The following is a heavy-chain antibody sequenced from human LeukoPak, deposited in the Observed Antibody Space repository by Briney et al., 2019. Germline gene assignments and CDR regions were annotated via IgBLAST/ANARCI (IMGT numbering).Heavy chain of an antibody. D-gene: IGHD3-10*01. Sequence: GGSLRLSCAASGFTFSSYGMHWVRQAPGKGLEWVAFIRYDGSNKYYADSVKGRFTISRDNSKNTLYLQMNSLRAEDTAVYYCAKDSFYGSGGNWFDPCGQGTLVTVSS. CDR3: AKDSFYGSGGNWFDP. V-gene: IGHV3-30*02. CDR1: GFTFSSYG. J-gene: IGHJ5*02. CDR2: IRYDGSNK.